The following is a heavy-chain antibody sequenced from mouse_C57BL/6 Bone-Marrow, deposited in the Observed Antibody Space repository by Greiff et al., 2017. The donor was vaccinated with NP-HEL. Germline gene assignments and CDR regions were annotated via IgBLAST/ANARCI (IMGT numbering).Heavy chain of an antibody. Sequence: EVQRVESGGGLVQPGGSLKLSCAASGFTFSDYGMAWVRQAPRKGPEWVAFISNLAYSIYYADTVTGRFTISRENAKNTLYLEMSSLRSEDTAMYYCARHGGFRYWYFDVWGTGTTVTVSS. J-gene: IGHJ1*03. V-gene: IGHV5-15*01. CDR2: ISNLAYSI. CDR3: ARHGGFRYWYFDV. CDR1: GFTFSDYG.